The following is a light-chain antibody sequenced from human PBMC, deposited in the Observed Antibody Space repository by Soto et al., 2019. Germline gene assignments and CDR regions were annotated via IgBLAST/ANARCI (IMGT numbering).Light chain of an antibody. Sequence: IPLTQSPSSLSASVGDRVTVTCRASQSINIYLNWYQQKPGKAPTLLIYGASTLQSGVPSRFSGAGSRTDFTLTISSLQTEDFATYYCQQSYRSPYTFGQGTKLEI. CDR2: GAS. V-gene: IGKV1-39*01. J-gene: IGKJ2*01. CDR1: QSINIY. CDR3: QQSYRSPYT.